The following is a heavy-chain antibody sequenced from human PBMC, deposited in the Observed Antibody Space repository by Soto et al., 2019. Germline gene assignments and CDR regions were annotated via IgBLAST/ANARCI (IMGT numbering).Heavy chain of an antibody. D-gene: IGHD3-3*01. CDR1: GYTFTSYG. V-gene: IGHV1-18*01. Sequence: ASVKVSCKASGYTFTSYGISWVRQAPGQGLEWMGWISAYNGNTNYAQKLQGRVTMTTDTSTSTAYMELRSLRSDDTAVDYCARGERSTIFGVVVQPTSFYYYGMDVWGQGTTVTVSS. CDR2: ISAYNGNT. CDR3: ARGERSTIFGVVVQPTSFYYYGMDV. J-gene: IGHJ6*02.